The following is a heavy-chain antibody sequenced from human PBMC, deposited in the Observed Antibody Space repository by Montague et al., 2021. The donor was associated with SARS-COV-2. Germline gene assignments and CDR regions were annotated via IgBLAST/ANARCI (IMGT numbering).Heavy chain of an antibody. D-gene: IGHD5-12*01. Sequence: SETLSLTCTVSGGSISSSSYYWGWIRQPPGKRLEWIGRISSSGNTYYNPSLKSRVTISVDTSKNQFSLKLSSVTAADTAVYYCARGYSGYEDTSGFDIWGQGTPVTVS. CDR1: GGSISSSSYY. J-gene: IGHJ5*02. CDR2: ISSSGNT. CDR3: ARGYSGYEDTSGFDI. V-gene: IGHV4-39*01.